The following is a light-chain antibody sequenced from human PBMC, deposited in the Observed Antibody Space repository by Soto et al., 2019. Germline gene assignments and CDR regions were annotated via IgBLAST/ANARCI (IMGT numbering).Light chain of an antibody. Sequence: EIVLTQSPGTLSLSPGERATLSCRASQSVSSNYLAWYQQKPGQAPSLLIFGASNRTTDIPDRFSGSGSGTDFTLTISRLGPEDFAVYFCQQYGSSVKTFGQGTKV. V-gene: IGKV3-20*01. J-gene: IGKJ1*01. CDR2: GAS. CDR3: QQYGSSVKT. CDR1: QSVSSNY.